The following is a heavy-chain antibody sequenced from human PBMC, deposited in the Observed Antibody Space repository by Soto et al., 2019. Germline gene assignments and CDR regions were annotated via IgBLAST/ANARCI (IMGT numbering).Heavy chain of an antibody. CDR3: ARQLGNDCSSTSCYDWYFDY. D-gene: IGHD2-2*01. CDR1: GGSISSYY. CDR2: IYYSGST. Sequence: SETLSLTCTVSGGSISSYYWSWIRQPPGKGLEWIGYIYYSGSTNYNPSLKSRVTISVDTSKNQFSLKLSSVTAADTAVYYCARQLGNDCSSTSCYDWYFDYWGQGTLVTVS. J-gene: IGHJ4*02. V-gene: IGHV4-59*08.